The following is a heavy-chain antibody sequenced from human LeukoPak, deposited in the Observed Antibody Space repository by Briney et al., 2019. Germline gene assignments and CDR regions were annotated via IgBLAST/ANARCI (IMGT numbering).Heavy chain of an antibody. Sequence: SETLSLTCTVSGGSISSYYWSWIRQPAGKGLEWIGRIYTSGSTNYNPSLKNRVTMSVDTSKNQFSLKLSSVTPEDTAVYYCASYSSGSSFDYWGQGTLVTVSS. V-gene: IGHV4-4*07. D-gene: IGHD6-19*01. CDR3: ASYSSGSSFDY. CDR2: IYTSGST. J-gene: IGHJ4*02. CDR1: GGSISSYY.